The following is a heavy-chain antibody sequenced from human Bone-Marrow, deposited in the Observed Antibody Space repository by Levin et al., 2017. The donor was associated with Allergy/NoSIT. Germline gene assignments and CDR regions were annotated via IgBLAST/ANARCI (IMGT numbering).Heavy chain of an antibody. J-gene: IGHJ4*02. CDR3: ARRGSSVAGIPFDF. V-gene: IGHV5-51*01. D-gene: IGHD6-19*01. Sequence: RGESLKISCTASAYSFIDYWIVWVRQVPGKGLEWVGIVWPDDSDAKYNPSFRGHVTISADKSINTVYMQWNSLRASGTATYYCARRGSSVAGIPFDFWGQGTQVTVSS. CDR1: AYSFIDYW. CDR2: VWPDDSDA.